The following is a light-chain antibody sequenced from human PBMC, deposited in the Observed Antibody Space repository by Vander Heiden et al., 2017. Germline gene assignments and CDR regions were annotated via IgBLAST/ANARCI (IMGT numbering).Light chain of an antibody. CDR1: SSNIGSNS. CDR2: SDS. CDR3: AAWDSSMNDRWV. Sequence: QSVLTQPPSASGTPGHMFAIPSSGSSSNIGSNSVNWYQQMPGPAPELLVYSDSQRPSGVPDRFSGSKSGTTASLAISGLQSEDEADYYCAAWDSSMNDRWVFGGGTKLTVL. V-gene: IGLV1-44*01. J-gene: IGLJ3*02.